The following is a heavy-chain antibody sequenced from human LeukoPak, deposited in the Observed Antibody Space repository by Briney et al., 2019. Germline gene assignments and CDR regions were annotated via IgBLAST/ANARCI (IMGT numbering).Heavy chain of an antibody. J-gene: IGHJ6*03. D-gene: IGHD3-10*01. V-gene: IGHV4-38-2*01. CDR3: ARHDGSGNYYYNYYYMDV. CDR2: IYHSGST. CDR1: GYSISSGYY. Sequence: RPSETLSLTCAVSGYSISSGYYWGWVRQPPGKGLEWIGSIYHSGSTYYNPSLKSRVTISVDTSKNQFSLKLSSVTAADTAVYYCARHDGSGNYYYNYYYMDVWGKGTTVTVSS.